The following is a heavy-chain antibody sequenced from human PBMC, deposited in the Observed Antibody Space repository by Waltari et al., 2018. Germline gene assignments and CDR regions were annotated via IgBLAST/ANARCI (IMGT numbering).Heavy chain of an antibody. V-gene: IGHV1-2*06. Sequence: QVHLVQSGAEVKKPGASLRVSCKASDSPLPGSYIQWVRRAPGQGLEWMGRINPNSGDTNYAQKFQGRVTLTRDTSINTAYMELSSLKSDDTAVYYCARDLGSDYGNRDYWGQGTLVTVPS. CDR2: INPNSGDT. J-gene: IGHJ4*02. CDR1: DSPLPGSY. CDR3: ARDLGSDYGNRDY. D-gene: IGHD4-17*01.